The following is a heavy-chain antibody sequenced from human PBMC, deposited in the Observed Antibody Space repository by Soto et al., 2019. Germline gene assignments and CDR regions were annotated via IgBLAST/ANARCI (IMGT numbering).Heavy chain of an antibody. CDR1: GFTFSSYD. CDR3: VRRVSGNYDY. D-gene: IGHD1-7*01. Sequence: EVQLAESGGGMVQPGGSLRLSCVASGFTFSSYDMHWVRQAPGKGLEYVSSISSNGGTTYYGNSVKGRFTISRDNSKNTLYLQMCSLRAEDMAVYYCVRRVSGNYDYWGQGTRVTVSS. CDR2: ISSNGGTT. J-gene: IGHJ4*02. V-gene: IGHV3-64*01.